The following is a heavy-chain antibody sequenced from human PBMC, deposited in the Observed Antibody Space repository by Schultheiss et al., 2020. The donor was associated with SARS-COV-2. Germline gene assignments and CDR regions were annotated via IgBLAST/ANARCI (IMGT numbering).Heavy chain of an antibody. J-gene: IGHJ6*02. V-gene: IGHV3-21*01. CDR3: AKLALGDGYNYGNYYYYGMDV. D-gene: IGHD5-24*01. Sequence: GGSLRLSCAASGFTFSDYYMNWVRQAPGKGLEWVSSISSSSSYIYYADSVKGRFTISRDNSKNTLYLQMNSLRAEDTAVYYCAKLALGDGYNYGNYYYYGMDVWGQGTTVTVSS. CDR1: GFTFSDYY. CDR2: ISSSSSYI.